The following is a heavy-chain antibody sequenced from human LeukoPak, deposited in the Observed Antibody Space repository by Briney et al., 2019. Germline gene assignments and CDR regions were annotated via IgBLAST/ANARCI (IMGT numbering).Heavy chain of an antibody. Sequence: SETLSLTCTVSGGSISSGGYYWSWIRQPPGKGLEWIGYIYHSGSTYYNPSLKSRVTISVDRSKNQFSLKLSSVTAADTAVYYCARDPTTRDQGGWGQGTLVTVSS. CDR1: GGSISSGGYY. CDR2: IYHSGST. V-gene: IGHV4-30-2*01. CDR3: ARDPTTRDQGG. J-gene: IGHJ4*02. D-gene: IGHD4-11*01.